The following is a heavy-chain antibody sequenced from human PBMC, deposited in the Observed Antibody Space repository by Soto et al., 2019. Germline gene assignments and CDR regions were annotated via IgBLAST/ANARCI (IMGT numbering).Heavy chain of an antibody. CDR2: IIPIFGTA. CDR1: GGTFSSYA. Sequence: QVQLVQSGAEVKKPGSSVKVSCKASGGTFSSYAISWVRQAPGQGLEWMGGIIPIFGTANYAQKFQGRVTITADETPRTAYMEMSSLRSEDTAVYYCARWKREDTAMGMGNYYYYYGMDVWGQGTKVTVS. V-gene: IGHV1-69*01. CDR3: ARWKREDTAMGMGNYYYYYGMDV. J-gene: IGHJ6*02. D-gene: IGHD5-18*01.